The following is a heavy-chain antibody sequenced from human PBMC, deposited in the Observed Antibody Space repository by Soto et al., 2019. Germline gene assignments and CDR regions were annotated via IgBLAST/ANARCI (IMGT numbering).Heavy chain of an antibody. V-gene: IGHV4-59*11. Sequence: SAPQSLTYTVSDGNIISHYWSWIRQPPGKGLEWIGYIYYSGSTNYNPSLKSRVTISVDTSKNQFSLKLSSVTAADMAVYYCASGGVTNWFDLWGQGTLVTVSS. CDR1: DGNIISHY. CDR3: ASGGVTNWFDL. CDR2: IYYSGST. D-gene: IGHD2-15*01. J-gene: IGHJ5*02.